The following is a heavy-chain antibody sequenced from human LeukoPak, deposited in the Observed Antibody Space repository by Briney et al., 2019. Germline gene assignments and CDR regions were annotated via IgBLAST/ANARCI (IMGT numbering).Heavy chain of an antibody. CDR3: ARGCASCGHYNYYFMDA. CDR2: ISSSGYTM. J-gene: IGHJ6*03. Sequence: GGSLRLSCAASGFTVSSYNMNWVRQTPGKGLEWVSYISSSGYTMHHADSVKGRFTVSRDSAKNSLYLQMNSLRDEDAAVYFCARGCASCGHYNYYFMDAWGKGTTVTVSS. CDR1: GFTVSSYN. V-gene: IGHV3-48*02. D-gene: IGHD2-2*01.